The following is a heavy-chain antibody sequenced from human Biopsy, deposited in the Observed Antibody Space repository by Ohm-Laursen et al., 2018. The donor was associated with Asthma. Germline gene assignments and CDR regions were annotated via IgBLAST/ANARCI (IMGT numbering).Heavy chain of an antibody. CDR2: IVLGSGDT. Sequence: GASVKVSCNVSGFPLTAYTFQWVRQARGLGLEWIGWIVLGSGDTNYAQKFQEGVTFTRDMSTSTASMELRGLRSEDTAVYFCAAGRTSLNGESLIWGQGTLVSVSS. CDR1: GFPLTAYT. D-gene: IGHD4-17*01. CDR3: AAGRTSLNGESLI. J-gene: IGHJ4*02. V-gene: IGHV1-58*01.